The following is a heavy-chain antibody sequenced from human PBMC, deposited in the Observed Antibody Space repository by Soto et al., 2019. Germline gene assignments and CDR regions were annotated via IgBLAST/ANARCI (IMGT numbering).Heavy chain of an antibody. J-gene: IGHJ4*02. Sequence: GGSLRLSCVASGFTFGSRAMSWVRQAPGEGLEWVSTITDTGGDTKYADSVRGRFTISRDNSKNTLYLQMSSLRAEDSAVYYCARGRDRRLWFGEFLFDYWGQGTLVTVSS. CDR3: ARGRDRRLWFGEFLFDY. CDR2: ITDTGGDT. D-gene: IGHD3-10*01. CDR1: GFTFGSRA. V-gene: IGHV3-23*01.